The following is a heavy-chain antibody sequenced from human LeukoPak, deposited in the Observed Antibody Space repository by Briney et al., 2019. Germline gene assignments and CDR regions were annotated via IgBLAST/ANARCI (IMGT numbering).Heavy chain of an antibody. CDR3: AGHRIAAAGWALYYYYYYYMDV. J-gene: IGHJ6*03. CDR2: IYTSGST. D-gene: IGHD6-13*01. CDR1: GGSISSGSYY. Sequence: SETLSLTCTVSGGSISSGSYYWSWIRQPAGKGLEWIGRIYTSGSTNYNPSLKSRVTISVDTSKNQFSLKLGSVTAADTAVYYCAGHRIAAAGWALYYYYYYYMDVWGKGTTVTVSS. V-gene: IGHV4-61*02.